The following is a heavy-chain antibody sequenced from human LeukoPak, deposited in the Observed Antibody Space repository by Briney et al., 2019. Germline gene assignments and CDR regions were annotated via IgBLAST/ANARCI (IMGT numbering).Heavy chain of an antibody. CDR1: GGSISNYH. D-gene: IGHD6-19*01. Sequence: SETLSLTCTVSGGSISNYHWSWIRQPAGKGLEWIGQIHTSGSTNYNPPLKSRVTMSIDTPENQLSLTIRSVTAADTAVYYCARRDISSGWSFDYWGQGTLVTVST. CDR2: IHTSGST. CDR3: ARRDISSGWSFDY. V-gene: IGHV4-4*07. J-gene: IGHJ4*02.